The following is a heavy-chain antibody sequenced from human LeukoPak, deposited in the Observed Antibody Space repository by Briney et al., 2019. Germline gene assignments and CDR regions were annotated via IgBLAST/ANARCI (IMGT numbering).Heavy chain of an antibody. CDR2: IYPDDSDS. Sequence: GESLKITCKCSGYTFTNYCIAWVRQMPGKGREGMGIIYPDDSDSKYSPSFQGHVTISADKSISTAYLQWSSLKASDTAMYYCARRVVGATTHYFDYWGQGSLVTVSS. D-gene: IGHD2-15*01. J-gene: IGHJ4*02. CDR1: GYTFTNYC. CDR3: ARRVVGATTHYFDY. V-gene: IGHV5-51*01.